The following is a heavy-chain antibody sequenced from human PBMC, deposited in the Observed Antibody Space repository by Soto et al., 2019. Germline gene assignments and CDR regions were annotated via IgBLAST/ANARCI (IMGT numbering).Heavy chain of an antibody. CDR2: ITWDGKST. J-gene: IGHJ4*02. Sequence: PGGSLRLSCATSGFNFDHYTIHWVRQAPGKGLEWVSVITWDGKSTSYADSVKGRFTVSRDDSKSSLYLQMDGLRTDDTALYYCAKERGLDYWGQGTLVTSPQ. CDR3: AKERGLDY. D-gene: IGHD5-12*01. V-gene: IGHV3-43*01. CDR1: GFNFDHYT.